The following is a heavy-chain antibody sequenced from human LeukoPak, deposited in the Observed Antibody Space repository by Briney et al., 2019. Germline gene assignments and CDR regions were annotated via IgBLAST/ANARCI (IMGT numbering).Heavy chain of an antibody. Sequence: GSLRLSCAASGFTFSTYSMHWVRQAPGKGLEWIGSIYHSGSTYYNPSLKRRVTISLDTSKNQFSLKVRSVTAADTAVYFCARVRAVAGTPFDYWGQGTLVTVSS. CDR1: GFTFSTYS. D-gene: IGHD6-19*01. CDR3: ARVRAVAGTPFDY. J-gene: IGHJ4*02. V-gene: IGHV4-38-2*01. CDR2: IYHSGST.